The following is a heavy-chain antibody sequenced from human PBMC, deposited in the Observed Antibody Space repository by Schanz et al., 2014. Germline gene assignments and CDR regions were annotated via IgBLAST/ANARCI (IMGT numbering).Heavy chain of an antibody. V-gene: IGHV1-69*10. CDR1: GYTFVSYY. CDR3: ARGTMPGTFDI. D-gene: IGHD2-2*01. CDR2: INPILGIA. J-gene: IGHJ3*02. Sequence: QVQLVQSGAEVKKPGASVKVSCKASGYTFVSYYIHWVRQAPGQGLEWMGWINPILGIANYAQKFQGRVTITADRSTSTAYMELSSLRYEDTALYYCARGTMPGTFDIWGQGTMVTVSS.